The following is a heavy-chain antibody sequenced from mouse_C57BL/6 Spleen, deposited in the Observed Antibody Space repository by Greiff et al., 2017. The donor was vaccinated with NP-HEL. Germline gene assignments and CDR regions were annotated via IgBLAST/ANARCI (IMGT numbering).Heavy chain of an antibody. J-gene: IGHJ3*01. D-gene: IGHD4-1*01. CDR1: GYTFTSYW. V-gene: IGHV1-55*01. CDR2: IYPGSGST. CDR3: ARESQNWAWCAY. Sequence: QVQLQQPGAELVKPGASVKMSCKASGYTFTSYWITWVKQRPGQGLEWIGDIYPGSGSTNYNEKFKSKATLTVDTSSSTAYMQLSSLTSEDSAVYYCARESQNWAWCAYWGQGTLVTVSA.